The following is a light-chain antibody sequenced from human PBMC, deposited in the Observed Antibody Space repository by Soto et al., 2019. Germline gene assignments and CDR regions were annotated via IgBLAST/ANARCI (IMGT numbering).Light chain of an antibody. CDR3: QQYGSSGT. V-gene: IGKV3-20*01. Sequence: EIVLTQSPCTLSLSPGERATLSCRASQSFTSTSLAWYQQKPGQAPRLLISGASRRAAGIPDRFSGSGSGTDFTLTISRLEPEDFAVYYCQQYGSSGTFGQGTKVDIK. J-gene: IGKJ1*01. CDR1: QSFTSTS. CDR2: GAS.